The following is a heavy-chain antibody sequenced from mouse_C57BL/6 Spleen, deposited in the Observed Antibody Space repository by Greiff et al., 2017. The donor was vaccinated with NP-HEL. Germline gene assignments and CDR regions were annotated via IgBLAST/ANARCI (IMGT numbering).Heavy chain of an antibody. D-gene: IGHD2-1*01. V-gene: IGHV10-3*01. J-gene: IGHJ1*03. CDR3: VRDGNYWYFDV. CDR1: GFTFNTYA. CDR2: IRSKSSNYAT. Sequence: EAGGGLVQPKGSLKLSCAASGFTFNTYAMHWVRQAPGKGLEWVARIRSKSSNYATYYADSVKDRFTIPSDDSQSMLYLQMNNVKTEDTAMYNCVRDGNYWYFDVWGTGTTVTVSS.